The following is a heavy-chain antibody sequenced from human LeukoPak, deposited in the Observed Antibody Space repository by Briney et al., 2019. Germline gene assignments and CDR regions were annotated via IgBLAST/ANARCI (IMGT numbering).Heavy chain of an antibody. D-gene: IGHD3-9*01. CDR3: ARDVGLRRFDWLFQFDY. V-gene: IGHV1-18*04. Sequence: ASVKVSCKAAGYTFTSYGISWVRQAPGQGLEWMGWISVYNGNTDYPQKFQGRLTMTTDTSTSTAYMELRSLRSDDTAVYYCARDVGLRRFDWLFQFDYWGQGTLVTVSS. CDR1: GYTFTSYG. CDR2: ISVYNGNT. J-gene: IGHJ4*02.